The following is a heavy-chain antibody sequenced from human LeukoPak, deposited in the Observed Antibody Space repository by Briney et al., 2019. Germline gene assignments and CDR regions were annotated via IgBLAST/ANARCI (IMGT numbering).Heavy chain of an antibody. Sequence: SETLSLTCAAYGGSFSGYYWSWIRQPPGKGLEWIGEINHSGSTNYNPSLKSRVTISVDTSKNQFSLKLSSVTAADTAVYYCARENYYGSGSPMDVWGKGTTVTISS. CDR3: ARENYYGSGSPMDV. V-gene: IGHV4-34*01. D-gene: IGHD3-10*01. CDR2: INHSGST. J-gene: IGHJ6*03. CDR1: GGSFSGYY.